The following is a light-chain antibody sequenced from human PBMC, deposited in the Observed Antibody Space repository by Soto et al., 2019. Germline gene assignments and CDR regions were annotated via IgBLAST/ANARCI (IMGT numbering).Light chain of an antibody. CDR1: QSISRY. J-gene: IGKJ1*01. CDR2: AAS. CDR3: QQNYRATPWT. Sequence: DIKMTQSPSSVSASDGDRITITCRASQSISRYLNWYQHKPGKAPKLLINAASSLERGVPSRFSGGGSGTDFTLNISSLQPDDFATYYCQQNYRATPWTFGQRTMVDI. V-gene: IGKV1-39*01.